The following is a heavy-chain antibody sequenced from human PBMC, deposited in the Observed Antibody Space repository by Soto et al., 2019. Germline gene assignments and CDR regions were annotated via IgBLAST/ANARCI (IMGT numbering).Heavy chain of an antibody. V-gene: IGHV3-74*01. J-gene: IGHJ6*03. CDR1: EFTFSGRS. CDR3: ARGWFGPDV. D-gene: IGHD3-10*01. CDR2: IDKVGTDS. Sequence: EVQLVESGGGLVQPGGSLRLSCAASEFTFSGRSVPWVRQAPGKGLVWVSGIDKVGTDSTYADSVKGRFTSSRDNAKNTVYLQMNSLSVEDTAVYYCARGWFGPDVWGKGTTVTVSS.